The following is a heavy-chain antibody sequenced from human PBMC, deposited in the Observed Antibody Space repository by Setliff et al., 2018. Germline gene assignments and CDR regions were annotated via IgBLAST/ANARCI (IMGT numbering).Heavy chain of an antibody. V-gene: IGHV4-4*07. CDR3: ARRKLRLGQLSLFYGFDI. Sequence: SETLSLTCTVSGDSISSYYWSWIRQPAGKGLEWIGRIYSSGSTNFNPSFKSRVTMSMDTSKSRFSLKLSSVTAADTAIYYCARRKLRLGQLSLFYGFDIWGQGTMVTVSS. D-gene: IGHD3-16*02. CDR1: GDSISSYY. J-gene: IGHJ3*02. CDR2: IYSSGST.